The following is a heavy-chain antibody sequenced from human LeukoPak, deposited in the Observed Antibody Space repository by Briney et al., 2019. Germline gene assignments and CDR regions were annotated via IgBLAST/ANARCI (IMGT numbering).Heavy chain of an antibody. J-gene: IGHJ4*02. CDR2: TSSDLNVK. D-gene: IGHD3-10*01. V-gene: IGHV3-30-3*01. Sequence: GGSLRLSCAASGFTFRNYVIHWVRQAPGKGLEWVAVTSSDLNVKLYADSVKGRFTISRDNSRSTLYLQMNSLRPEDTAIYYCAREGYYGSGSPPSLYFDYWGQGTLDTVSS. CDR1: GFTFRNYV. CDR3: AREGYYGSGSPPSLYFDY.